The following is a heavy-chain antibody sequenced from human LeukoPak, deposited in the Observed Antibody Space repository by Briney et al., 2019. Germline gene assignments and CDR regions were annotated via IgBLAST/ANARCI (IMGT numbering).Heavy chain of an antibody. CDR3: ARERFKRFDP. D-gene: IGHD3-3*01. J-gene: IGHJ5*02. Sequence: SETLSLTCTVSGGSISSGDYYWSWIRQHPGKGLEWIGYIYYSGSTYYTPSLKSRVTISVDTSKNQFSLKLSSVTAADTAVYYCARERFKRFDPWGQGTLVTVSS. CDR1: GGSISSGDYY. CDR2: IYYSGST. V-gene: IGHV4-31*03.